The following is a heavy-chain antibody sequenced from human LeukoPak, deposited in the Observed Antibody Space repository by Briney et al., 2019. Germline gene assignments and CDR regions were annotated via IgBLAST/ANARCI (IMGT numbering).Heavy chain of an antibody. CDR3: AKVGDYADNALDY. J-gene: IGHJ4*02. V-gene: IGHV3-30*18. Sequence: PGGSLRLSCAASGFTFSSYGMHWVRQGPGKGQEWVSVISYDGSYKYYADSVKGRFTISRYNSKNTLYLQMNSLRAEDTAVYYCAKVGDYADNALDYWGQGTLVTVSS. CDR2: ISYDGSYK. CDR1: GFTFSSYG. D-gene: IGHD4-17*01.